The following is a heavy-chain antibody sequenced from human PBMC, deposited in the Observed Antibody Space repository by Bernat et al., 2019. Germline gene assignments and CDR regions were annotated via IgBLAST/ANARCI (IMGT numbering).Heavy chain of an antibody. CDR2: ISYDGSNK. V-gene: IGHV3-30*18. CDR3: AKDAGHIDY. J-gene: IGHJ4*02. D-gene: IGHD6-13*01. Sequence: QVQLVESGGGVVQPGRSLRLSCAASGFTFSSYGMHWVRQAPGKGLEWVAVISYDGSNKYYADSVKGRFTISRDNSKNTLYLQMNSLRAEDTAVYYCAKDAGHIDYWGQGTLVTVSS. CDR1: GFTFSSYG.